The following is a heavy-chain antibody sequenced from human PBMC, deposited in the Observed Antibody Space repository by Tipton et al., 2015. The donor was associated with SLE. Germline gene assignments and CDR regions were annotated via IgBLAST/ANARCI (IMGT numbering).Heavy chain of an antibody. J-gene: IGHJ6*03. Sequence: LRLSCTVSGGSISSSSYYWGWIRQPPGKGLEWIGSIYYSGSTYYNPSLKSRVTISVDTSKNQFSLKLSSVTAADTAAYYCARDRVAVAQPMDVWGKGTTVTVSS. CDR1: GGSISSSSYY. V-gene: IGHV4-39*07. CDR2: IYYSGST. CDR3: ARDRVAVAQPMDV. D-gene: IGHD6-19*01.